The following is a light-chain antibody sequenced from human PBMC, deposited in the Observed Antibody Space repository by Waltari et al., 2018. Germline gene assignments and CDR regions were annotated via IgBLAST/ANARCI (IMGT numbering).Light chain of an antibody. CDR3: CSYAGSSTSSVV. J-gene: IGLJ1*01. CDR2: GVT. Sequence: SALTQPASVSGSPGQSTTIPCTGSNRDVGGSSLVPWYQQHPGKAPKLLIYGVTKRPSGVSHRLSGSKSGNMASLTISGLQTEDEADYYCCSYAGSSTSSVVFGTGTKVIVL. V-gene: IGLV2-23*02. CDR1: NRDVGGSSL.